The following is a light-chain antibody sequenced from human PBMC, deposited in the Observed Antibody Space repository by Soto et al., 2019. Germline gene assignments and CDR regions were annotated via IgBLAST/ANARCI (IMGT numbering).Light chain of an antibody. CDR3: ASYRSGPLHV. Sequence: QSVLTQPASVSGSPGQSITISCTGISADVSTSNFVSWYQHHPGKGPRLILCDFTHRPSGISDRFSGSKSGDTASLTISGLRAEDEADYYCASYRSGPLHVFGAGTKVTVL. CDR2: DFT. CDR1: SADVSTSNF. J-gene: IGLJ1*01. V-gene: IGLV2-14*03.